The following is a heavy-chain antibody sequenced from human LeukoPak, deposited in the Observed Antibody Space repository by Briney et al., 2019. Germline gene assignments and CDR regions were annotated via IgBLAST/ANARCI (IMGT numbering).Heavy chain of an antibody. CDR3: ATDRERDPSVYYLV. D-gene: IGHD3-22*01. CDR1: GFIFSSYW. Sequence: GGSLRLSCAASGFIFSSYWMTWVRQAPGQGLEWVSSISDDGSGTYYADSVKGRFTISRDNSKNTLFLQIDSLRAEDSAVYYCATDRERDPSVYYLVGGQGTLITVSS. CDR2: ISDDGSGT. V-gene: IGHV3-23*01. J-gene: IGHJ4*02.